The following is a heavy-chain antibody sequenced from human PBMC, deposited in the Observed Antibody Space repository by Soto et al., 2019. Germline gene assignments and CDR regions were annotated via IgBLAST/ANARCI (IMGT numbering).Heavy chain of an antibody. D-gene: IGHD1-26*01. V-gene: IGHV4-59*01. J-gene: IGHJ4*02. CDR3: ARGGAQISSLTTFDY. CDR1: GGSISSYY. Sequence: PSETLSLTCTVSGGSISSYYWSWIRQPPGKGLEWIGYIYYSGSTYYNPSLKSRVTISLDTSKNQFSLKLSSVTAADTAVYYCARGGAQISSLTTFDYWGQGTLVTVSS. CDR2: IYYSGST.